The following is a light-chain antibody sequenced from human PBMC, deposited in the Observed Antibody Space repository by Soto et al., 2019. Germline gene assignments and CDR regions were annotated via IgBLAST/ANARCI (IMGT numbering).Light chain of an antibody. V-gene: IGKV3-20*01. J-gene: IGKJ5*01. Sequence: EIVLTQSPGTLSLSPGERATLSCRASQSVSSSYLAWYQQKPGQAPRLLIYGASSRATGIPERFSGSGSGTDFTLTISRLEPEDFAVYYCQDFGGSLPVTFGQGTRLEIK. CDR2: GAS. CDR1: QSVSSSY. CDR3: QDFGGSLPVT.